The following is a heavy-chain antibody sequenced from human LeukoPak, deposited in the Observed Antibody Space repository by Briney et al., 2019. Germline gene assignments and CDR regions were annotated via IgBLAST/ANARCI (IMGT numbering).Heavy chain of an antibody. Sequence: ASVKVSCKASGYTFTGYYMHWVRQAPGQGLEWMGWINPNSGGTSYAQKFQGRVTMTRDTSISTAYMELSRLRSDDTAVYYCARDEMASTSPFDYWGQGTLVTVFS. CDR1: GYTFTGYY. CDR3: ARDEMASTSPFDY. J-gene: IGHJ4*02. D-gene: IGHD5-24*01. V-gene: IGHV1-2*02. CDR2: INPNSGGT.